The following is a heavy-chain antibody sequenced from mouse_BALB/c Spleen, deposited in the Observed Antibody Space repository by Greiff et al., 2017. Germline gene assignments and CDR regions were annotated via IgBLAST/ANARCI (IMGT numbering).Heavy chain of an antibody. J-gene: IGHJ2*01. D-gene: IGHD1-2*01. CDR3: ARQFITTAPYFDY. V-gene: IGHV5-12-2*01. CDR1: GFTFSSYT. CDR2: ISNGGGST. Sequence: EVKVEESGGGLVQPGGSLKLSCAASGFTFSSYTMSWVRQTPEKRLEWVAYISNGGGSTYYPDTVKGRFTISRDNAKNTLYLQMSSLKSEDTAMYYCARQFITTAPYFDYWGQGTTLTVSS.